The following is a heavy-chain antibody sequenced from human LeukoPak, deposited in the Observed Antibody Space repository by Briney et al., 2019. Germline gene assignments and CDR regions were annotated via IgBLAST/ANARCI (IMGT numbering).Heavy chain of an antibody. J-gene: IGHJ6*03. CDR1: GYTFTSYD. CDR2: MNPNSGST. D-gene: IGHD2-2*01. CDR3: ARGLLGYCSSTSCYPGYYYYMDV. V-gene: IGHV1-8*03. Sequence: ASVKVSCKASGYTFTSYDINWVRQATGQGLEWMGWMNPNSGSTGYAQKFQGRVTITRNTSISTAYMELSSLRSEDTAVYYCARGLLGYCSSTSCYPGYYYYMDVWGEGTTVTVSS.